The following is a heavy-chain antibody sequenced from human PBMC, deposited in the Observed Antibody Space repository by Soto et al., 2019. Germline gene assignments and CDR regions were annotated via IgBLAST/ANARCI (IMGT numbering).Heavy chain of an antibody. Sequence: SETLSLTCAVYGGSFSGYYWSWIRQPPGKGLEWIGEINHSGSTNYNPSLKSRVTISVDTSKNQFSLKLSSVTAADTAVYYCARDRSWYPATNYYYGMDVWGQGTTVTVSS. V-gene: IGHV4-34*01. CDR1: GGSFSGYY. CDR2: INHSGST. CDR3: ARDRSWYPATNYYYGMDV. D-gene: IGHD6-13*01. J-gene: IGHJ6*02.